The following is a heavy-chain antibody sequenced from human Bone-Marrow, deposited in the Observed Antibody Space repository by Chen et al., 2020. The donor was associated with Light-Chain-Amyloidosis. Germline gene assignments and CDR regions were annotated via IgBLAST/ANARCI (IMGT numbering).Heavy chain of an antibody. Sequence: VKPGGSLRLSCAASGLTFSDYYMSWIRQAPGKGLEWVSYISSSGSTIYYADSVKGRFTISRXXXXXXXXXXXXXXXXXXXXXXXCARVMTTVTTCLDYWGQGTLVTVSS. CDR2: ISSSGSTI. CDR1: GLTFSDYY. D-gene: IGHD4-17*01. CDR3: ARVMTTVTTCLDY. V-gene: IGHV3-11*01. J-gene: IGHJ4*02.